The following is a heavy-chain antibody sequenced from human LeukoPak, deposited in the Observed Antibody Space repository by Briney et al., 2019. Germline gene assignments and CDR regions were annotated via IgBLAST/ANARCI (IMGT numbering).Heavy chain of an antibody. CDR1: GFTFSDYY. D-gene: IGHD3-22*01. CDR2: ISSSGSTI. J-gene: IGHJ4*02. V-gene: IGHV3-11*01. CDR3: ARTEILSELYYDSSGQFDY. Sequence: GGSLRLSCAASGFTFSDYYMSWIRQAPGKGREWVAYISSSGSTIYYADSVKGRFTISRDNAKNSLYLQMNSLRAEDTAVYYCARTEILSELYYDSSGQFDYWGQGTLVTVSS.